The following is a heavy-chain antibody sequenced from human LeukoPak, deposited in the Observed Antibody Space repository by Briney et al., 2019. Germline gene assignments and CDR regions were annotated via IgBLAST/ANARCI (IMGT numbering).Heavy chain of an antibody. CDR2: INHSGST. CDR3: ARGIYDYGDSYYYYFYGMDV. J-gene: IGHJ6*04. Sequence: SETLSLTCAVYGGSFSGYYWSGIRQPPGKGLEWIGEINHSGSTNYNPSLKSRVTISVDTSKNQFSLKLSSVTAADTAVYYCARGIYDYGDSYYYYFYGMDVWGKGTTVTVSS. CDR1: GGSFSGYY. D-gene: IGHD4-17*01. V-gene: IGHV4-34*01.